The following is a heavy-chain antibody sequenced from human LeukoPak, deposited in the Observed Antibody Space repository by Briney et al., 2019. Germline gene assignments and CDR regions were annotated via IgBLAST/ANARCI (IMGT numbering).Heavy chain of an antibody. V-gene: IGHV4-34*01. Sequence: PSETLSLTCAVYGGSFSGYYWSWIRQPPGKGLEWNGEINHSGSTNYNPSLKSRVTISVDTSKNQFSLKLSSVTAADTAVYYCARVTGYVIEDNFDYWGQGTLVTVSS. J-gene: IGHJ4*02. CDR2: INHSGST. CDR3: ARVTGYVIEDNFDY. CDR1: GGSFSGYY. D-gene: IGHD2-15*01.